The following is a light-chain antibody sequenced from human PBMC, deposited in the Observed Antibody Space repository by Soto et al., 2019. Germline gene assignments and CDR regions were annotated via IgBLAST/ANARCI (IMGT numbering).Light chain of an antibody. V-gene: IGKV1-5*03. CDR3: QQYNNYFRT. J-gene: IGKJ1*01. CDR1: QSVSSW. CDR2: KAS. Sequence: DIQMTQSPSTLSASVVARVTITCRSGQSVSSWLAWYQQKPGKAPKLLIYKASTLESGVPSRFSGSGSGTEFTLTISSLQPDDFGTYYCQQYNNYFRTFGQGTKVDIK.